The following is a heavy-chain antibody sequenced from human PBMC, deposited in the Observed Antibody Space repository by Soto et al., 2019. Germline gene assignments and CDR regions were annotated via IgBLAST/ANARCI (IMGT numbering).Heavy chain of an antibody. CDR1: GFTFSSYG. Sequence: GGSLRLSCAASGFTFSSYGMHWVRQAPGKGLEWVAVIWYDGSNKYYADSVKGRFTISRDNSKNTLYLQMNSLRAEDTAVYYCARDYGPRGGSYYFDYWGQGTLVTVSS. J-gene: IGHJ4*02. CDR2: IWYDGSNK. V-gene: IGHV3-33*01. CDR3: ARDYGPRGGSYYFDY. D-gene: IGHD1-26*01.